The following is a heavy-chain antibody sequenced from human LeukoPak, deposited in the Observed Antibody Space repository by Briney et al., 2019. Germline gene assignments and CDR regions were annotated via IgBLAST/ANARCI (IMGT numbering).Heavy chain of an antibody. CDR2: MNPNSGNT. V-gene: IGHV1-8*03. D-gene: IGHD6-6*01. CDR1: GYTFTGYY. J-gene: IGHJ6*03. CDR3: ARGVPRGSSLFRVYYYYYMDV. Sequence: GASVKVSCKASGYTFTGYYMHWVRQATGQGLEWMGWMNPNSGNTGYAQKFQGRVTITRNTSISTAYMELSSLRSEDTAVYYCARGVPRGSSLFRVYYYYYMDVWGKGTTVTVSS.